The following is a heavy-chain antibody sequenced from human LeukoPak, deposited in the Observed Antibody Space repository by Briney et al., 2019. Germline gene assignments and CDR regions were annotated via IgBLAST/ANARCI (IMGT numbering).Heavy chain of an antibody. J-gene: IGHJ3*02. Sequence: GASVKVSCKASGYTFTSYGISWVRQAPGQGLEWMGWISAYNGNTNYAQKLQGRVTMTIDTSTSTAYMELRSLRSDDTAVYYCARGYCSSTSCHSMDAFDIWGQGTMVTVSS. CDR1: GYTFTSYG. CDR3: ARGYCSSTSCHSMDAFDI. V-gene: IGHV1-18*01. CDR2: ISAYNGNT. D-gene: IGHD2-2*01.